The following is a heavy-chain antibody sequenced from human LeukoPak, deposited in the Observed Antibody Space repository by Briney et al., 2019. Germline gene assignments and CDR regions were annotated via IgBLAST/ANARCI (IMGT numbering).Heavy chain of an antibody. CDR3: ARKDVCYASPFDY. J-gene: IGHJ4*02. CDR1: GGSISSSSYS. Sequence: PSETLSLTCTVSGGSISSSSYSWGWIRQPPGKGLEWIGSIYYSGSTYYNPSLRSRVTISVDTSKNQFSLKLSSVTAADTAVYYCARKDVCYASPFDYWGQGTLVTVSS. D-gene: IGHD2-8*01. CDR2: IYYSGST. V-gene: IGHV4-39*01.